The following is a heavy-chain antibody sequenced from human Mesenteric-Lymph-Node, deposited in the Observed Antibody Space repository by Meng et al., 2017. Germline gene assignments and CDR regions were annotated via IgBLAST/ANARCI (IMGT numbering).Heavy chain of an antibody. CDR1: GGTFSSYA. CDR3: ARDMGNYYYYVMDV. J-gene: IGHJ6*02. Sequence: ASVKVSCKASGGTFSSYAIIWVRQATGQGPEWMGWMNPNSGNTGYAQKFQGRLTMTRNTAISTAYMELSSLRSEDTAVYYCARDMGNYYYYVMDVWGQGTTVTVSS. V-gene: IGHV1-8*02. D-gene: IGHD3-10*01. CDR2: MNPNSGNT.